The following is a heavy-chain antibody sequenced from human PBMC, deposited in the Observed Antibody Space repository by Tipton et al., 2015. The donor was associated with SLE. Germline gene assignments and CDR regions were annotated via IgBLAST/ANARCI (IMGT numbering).Heavy chain of an antibody. CDR1: GFTFSSYA. D-gene: IGHD1-7*01. V-gene: IGHV3-30*04. CDR2: ISYDGSNK. Sequence: SLRLSCAAPGFTFSSYAMHWVRQAPGKGLEWVAVISYDGSNKYYADSVKGRFTISRDNSKNTLYLQMNSLRAEDTAVYYCARDKGWNYDYFDYWGQGTLVTVSS. CDR3: ARDKGWNYDYFDY. J-gene: IGHJ4*02.